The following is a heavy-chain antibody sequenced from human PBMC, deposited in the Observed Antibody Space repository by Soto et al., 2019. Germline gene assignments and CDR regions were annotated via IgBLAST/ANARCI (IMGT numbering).Heavy chain of an antibody. CDR2: ISSSSSTI. CDR3: ASELWFGEFDAFDI. Sequence: AGSLRLSCAASGFTFSSYSMNWVRQAPGKGLEWVSYISSSSSTIYYADSVKGRFTISRDNAKNSLYLQMNSLRDEDTAVYYCASELWFGEFDAFDIWGQGTMVTVSS. CDR1: GFTFSSYS. V-gene: IGHV3-48*02. J-gene: IGHJ3*02. D-gene: IGHD3-10*01.